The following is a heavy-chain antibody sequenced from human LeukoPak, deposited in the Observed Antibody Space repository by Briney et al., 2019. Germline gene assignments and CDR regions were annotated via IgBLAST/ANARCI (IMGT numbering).Heavy chain of an antibody. CDR2: IYYSGST. CDR3: ARDLRYCSGGSCYGDAFDM. CDR1: SDSISSGDYY. D-gene: IGHD2-15*01. V-gene: IGHV4-30-4*01. Sequence: PSETLSLTCTVFSDSISSGDYYWSWIRQPPGKGLEWIGYIYYSGSTYYNPSLKSRVTISVDTSKNQFSLKLSSVTAADTAVYYCARDLRYCSGGSCYGDAFDMWGQGTMVTVSS. J-gene: IGHJ3*02.